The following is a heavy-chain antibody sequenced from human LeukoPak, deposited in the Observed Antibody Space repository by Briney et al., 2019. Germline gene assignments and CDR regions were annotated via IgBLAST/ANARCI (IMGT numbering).Heavy chain of an antibody. V-gene: IGHV3-30*18. D-gene: IGHD6-13*01. CDR3: AKDEGPCSSSWPHPGY. Sequence: GRSLRLSCAASGFTFSTYGMHWVRQAPGKGLEWVVLISSAEINEYYADSVKGRFTISRDNSNNTLYLQMNSLRAEDTAVYYCAKDEGPCSSSWPHPGYWGQGTLVTVSS. CDR1: GFTFSTYG. CDR2: ISSAEINE. J-gene: IGHJ4*02.